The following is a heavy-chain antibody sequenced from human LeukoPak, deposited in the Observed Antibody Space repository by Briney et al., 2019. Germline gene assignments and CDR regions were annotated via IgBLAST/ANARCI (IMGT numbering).Heavy chain of an antibody. CDR3: ATVAAAAPRAEPKYYWYFDL. CDR2: FDPEDGET. J-gene: IGHJ2*01. CDR1: GYTLTELS. Sequence: ASVKVSCKVSGYTLTELSMHWVRQAPGKGLEWMGGFDPEDGETIYAQKFQGRVTMTEDTSTDTAYMELSSLRSEDTAVYYCATVAAAAPRAEPKYYWYFDLWGRGTLVTVSS. D-gene: IGHD6-13*01. V-gene: IGHV1-24*01.